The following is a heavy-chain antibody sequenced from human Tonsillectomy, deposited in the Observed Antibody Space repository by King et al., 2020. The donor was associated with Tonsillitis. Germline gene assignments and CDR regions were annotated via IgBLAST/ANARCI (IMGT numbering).Heavy chain of an antibody. CDR1: GYTFTGYY. J-gene: IGHJ6*03. Sequence: VQLVQSGAEVKKPGAAGKVSCKASGYTFTGYYIHWVRQAPGQGLEWMGWITPNSGGTKNAQKFQGRVTMTRDTPIITAYMELSSLRPDDTAVYYWARVGYRSYYYYYMDVWGKGTTVTVSS. V-gene: IGHV1-2*02. CDR2: ITPNSGGT. CDR3: ARVGYRSYYYYYMDV. D-gene: IGHD2-15*01.